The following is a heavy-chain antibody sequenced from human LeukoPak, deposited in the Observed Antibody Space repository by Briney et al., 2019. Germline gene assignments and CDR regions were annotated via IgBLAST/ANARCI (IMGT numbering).Heavy chain of an antibody. D-gene: IGHD3-22*01. V-gene: IGHV3-74*01. Sequence: PGGSLRLSCAASGFTFSSYWMHWVRHGPGKGLVWVSRINSDGNSTTYADSVKGRFTISRDNAKNTLYLQMNSLRAEDTAVYYCARDRDFYYYDSSGPPDYWGQGTLVTVSS. CDR2: INSDGNST. CDR3: ARDRDFYYYDSSGPPDY. CDR1: GFTFSSYW. J-gene: IGHJ4*02.